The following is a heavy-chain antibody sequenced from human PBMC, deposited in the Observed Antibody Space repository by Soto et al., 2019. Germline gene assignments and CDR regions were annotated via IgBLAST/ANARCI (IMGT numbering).Heavy chain of an antibody. CDR1: GYTFTSYG. Sequence: QVQLVQSGAEVKKPGASVKVSCKASGYTFTSYGISWVRQAPGQGLEWMGWISAYNGNTNYAQKLQGRVTMTTDTSTSIAYMELRSLRSDGTAVYYCARGTDIVLVPAAMYFDYWGQGTLVTVSS. CDR2: ISAYNGNT. CDR3: ARGTDIVLVPAAMYFDY. V-gene: IGHV1-18*01. J-gene: IGHJ4*02. D-gene: IGHD2-2*01.